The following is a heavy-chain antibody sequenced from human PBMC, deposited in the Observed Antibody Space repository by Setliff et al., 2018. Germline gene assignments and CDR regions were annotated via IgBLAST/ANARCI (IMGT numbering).Heavy chain of an antibody. V-gene: IGHV4-39*07. Sequence: SETLSLTCTVSGGSISSSSYYWGWIRQPPGKGLEWIGSIYYSGSTYYNPSLKSRVTISVDTSKNQSSLKLSSVTAADTAVYYCARDKPEGYNFWSGYLGGGLMDVWGQGTTVTVSS. CDR2: IYYSGST. D-gene: IGHD3-3*01. J-gene: IGHJ6*02. CDR3: ARDKPEGYNFWSGYLGGGLMDV. CDR1: GGSISSSSYY.